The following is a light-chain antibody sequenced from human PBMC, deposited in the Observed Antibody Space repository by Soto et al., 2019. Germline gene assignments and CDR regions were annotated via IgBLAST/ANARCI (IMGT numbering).Light chain of an antibody. J-gene: IGKJ1*01. CDR1: QSVSSY. CDR2: DAS. Sequence: EIVLTQSPGTLSLSPGERATLSCRASQSVSSYLAWYQQKPGQAPRLLIYDASTGANGISARFSGSGSGTDFTLTISSREPEDFAVYYCQQRSNWQVTFGQGTKVEVK. CDR3: QQRSNWQVT. V-gene: IGKV3-11*01.